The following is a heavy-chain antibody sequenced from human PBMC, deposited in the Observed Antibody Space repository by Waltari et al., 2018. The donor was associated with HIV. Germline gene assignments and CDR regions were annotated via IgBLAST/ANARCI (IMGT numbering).Heavy chain of an antibody. CDR3: VRDDPGYGPIDY. D-gene: IGHD3-10*01. Sequence: LVESGGGVVKTGESLRLTCEASGFEFRHYSLNWVRQSPVRGLGWVGAIRRASNGKKCVWSGRGRFVISRADAKSCVYLEMDSRREEDTARYLCVRDDPGYGPIDYWGQGTLVIV. J-gene: IGHJ4*02. CDR2: IRRASNGK. V-gene: IGHV3-21*04. CDR1: GFEFRHYS.